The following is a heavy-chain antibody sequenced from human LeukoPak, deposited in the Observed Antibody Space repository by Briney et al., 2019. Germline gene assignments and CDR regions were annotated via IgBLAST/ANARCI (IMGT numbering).Heavy chain of an antibody. CDR2: IIPIFGTA. J-gene: IGHJ3*02. CDR3: ARASYGGNPGDAFDI. D-gene: IGHD4-23*01. V-gene: IGHV1-69*05. CDR1: GGTFSSYA. Sequence: ASVKVSCKASGGTFSSYAISWVRQAPGQGLEWMGGIIPIFGTANYAQKFQGRVTTTTDESTSTAYMELSSLRSEDTAVYYCARASYGGNPGDAFDIWGQGTMVTVSS.